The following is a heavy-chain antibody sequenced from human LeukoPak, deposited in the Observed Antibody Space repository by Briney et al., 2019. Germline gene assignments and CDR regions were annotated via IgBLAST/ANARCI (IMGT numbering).Heavy chain of an antibody. CDR3: AKAVSGSFDY. CDR2: ISGSGGST. V-gene: IGHV3-23*01. CDR1: GFTFSSYA. Sequence: GGSLRLSCTASGFTFSSYAMSCVRQAPGKGLEWVSAISGSGGSTYYADSVKGRFTISRDNSKNTLYLQMNSLRAEDTAVYYCAKAVSGSFDYWGQGTLVTVSS. D-gene: IGHD3-10*01. J-gene: IGHJ4*02.